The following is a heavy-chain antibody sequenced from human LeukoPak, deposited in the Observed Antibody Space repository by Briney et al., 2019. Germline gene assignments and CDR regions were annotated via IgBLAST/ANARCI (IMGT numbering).Heavy chain of an antibody. V-gene: IGHV4-59*08. D-gene: IGHD3-3*01. CDR1: GGSISDYY. Sequence: KPSETLSLTCTVSGGSISDYYWSWIRQPPGKGLEWIGYIYYSGSATYSPSLKSRVTISVDTSNNQFSLRLSSVTAADTAVYYCARGPEWYYFDYWGQGTLVTVSS. CDR2: IYYSGSA. CDR3: ARGPEWYYFDY. J-gene: IGHJ4*02.